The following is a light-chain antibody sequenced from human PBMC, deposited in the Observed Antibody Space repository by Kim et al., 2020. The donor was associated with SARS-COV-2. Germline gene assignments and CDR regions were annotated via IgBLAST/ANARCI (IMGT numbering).Light chain of an antibody. Sequence: DIQMTQSPSTLSASVGDRVTITCRASQSISHWLAWYQQKAGKAPRLLIYKASNLESGVPSRFSGSGSGTEFTLTISSLQPDDFANYYCQQYSSFPYAFGQGTKLEI. CDR2: KAS. CDR3: QQYSSFPYA. CDR1: QSISHW. J-gene: IGKJ2*01. V-gene: IGKV1-5*03.